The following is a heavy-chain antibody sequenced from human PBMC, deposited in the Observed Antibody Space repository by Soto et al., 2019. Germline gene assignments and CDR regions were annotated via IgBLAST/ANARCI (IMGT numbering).Heavy chain of an antibody. CDR2: IYYSGST. D-gene: IGHD4-17*01. V-gene: IGHV4-59*01. Sequence: ETLSLTCTVSGGSISSYYWSWIRQPPGKGLEWIGYIYYSGSTNYNPSLKSRVTISVDTSKNQFSLKLSSVTAADTAVYYCASGATVTTGVDYWGQGTLVTVSS. CDR3: ASGATVTTGVDY. CDR1: GGSISSYY. J-gene: IGHJ4*02.